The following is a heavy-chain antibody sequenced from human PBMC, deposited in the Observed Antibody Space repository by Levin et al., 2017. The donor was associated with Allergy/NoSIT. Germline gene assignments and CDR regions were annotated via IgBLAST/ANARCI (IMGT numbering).Heavy chain of an antibody. CDR3: ARDGGGYDDYYYYYGMDV. CDR1: GGSISSYY. Sequence: SETLSLTCTVSGGSISSYYWSWIRQPAGKGLEWIGRIYTSGSTNYNPSLKSRVTMSVDTSKNQFSLKLSSVTAADTAVYYCARDGGGYDDYYYYYGMDVWGQGTTVTVSS. CDR2: IYTSGST. J-gene: IGHJ6*02. D-gene: IGHD5-12*01. V-gene: IGHV4-4*07.